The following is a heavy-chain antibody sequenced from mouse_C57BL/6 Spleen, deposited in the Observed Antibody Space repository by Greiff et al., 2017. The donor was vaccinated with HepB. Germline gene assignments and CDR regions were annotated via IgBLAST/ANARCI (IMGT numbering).Heavy chain of an antibody. D-gene: IGHD1-1*01. J-gene: IGHJ1*03. CDR3: ARRITTVVEGWYFDV. V-gene: IGHV5-17*01. Sequence: EVMLVESGGGLVKPGGSLKLSCAASGFTFSDYGMHWVRQAPEKGLEWVAYISSGSSTIYYADTVKGRFTISRDNAKNTLFLQMTSLRSEDTAMYYCARRITTVVEGWYFDVWGTGTTVTVSS. CDR1: GFTFSDYG. CDR2: ISSGSSTI.